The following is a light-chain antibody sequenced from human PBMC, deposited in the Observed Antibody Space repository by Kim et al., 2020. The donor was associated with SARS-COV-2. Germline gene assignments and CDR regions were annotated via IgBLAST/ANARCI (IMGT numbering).Light chain of an antibody. CDR3: QQYADWPLLT. CDR2: GAS. CDR1: QSISNP. J-gene: IGKJ4*01. Sequence: SPGDRATLSCRASQSISNPLAWYQQRPGQAPRLLIFGASTRATGIPARFSGSGSGTEFTLTISSLESEDFAVYYCQQYADWPLLTFGGGTKVDIK. V-gene: IGKV3-15*01.